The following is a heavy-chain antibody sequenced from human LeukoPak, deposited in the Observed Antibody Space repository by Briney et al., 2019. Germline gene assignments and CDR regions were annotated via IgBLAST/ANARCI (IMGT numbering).Heavy chain of an antibody. Sequence: SETLSLTCAVYGGSFSGYSWSWIRQPPGKGLEWIGEINHSGSTNYNPSLKSRVTISVDTSKNQFSLKLSSVTAADTAVYYCARGPIGYCSGGSCYTFDYWGQGTLVTVSS. V-gene: IGHV4-34*01. J-gene: IGHJ4*02. CDR3: ARGPIGYCSGGSCYTFDY. CDR2: INHSGST. D-gene: IGHD2-15*01. CDR1: GGSFSGYS.